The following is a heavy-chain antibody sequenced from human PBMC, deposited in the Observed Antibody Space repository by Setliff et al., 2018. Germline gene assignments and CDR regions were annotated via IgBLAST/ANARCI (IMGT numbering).Heavy chain of an antibody. CDR1: GGSISSSSYY. J-gene: IGHJ4*02. CDR3: ARRGMRSSWFQGYFDY. Sequence: SVTLSLTCTVSGGSISSSSYYWGWIRQPPGKGLEWIGSIYYSGSTYYNPSLKSRVTISVDTSKNQFSLKLSSVTAADTAVYYCARRGMRSSWFQGYFDYWGQGTLVTVSS. V-gene: IGHV4-39*01. D-gene: IGHD6-13*01. CDR2: IYYSGST.